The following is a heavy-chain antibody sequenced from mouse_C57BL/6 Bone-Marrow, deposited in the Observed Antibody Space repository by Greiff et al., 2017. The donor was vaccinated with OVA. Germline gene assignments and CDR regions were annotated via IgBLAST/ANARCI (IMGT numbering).Heavy chain of an antibody. Sequence: EVNLVESGGGLVQPGGSLKLSCAASGFTFSDYYMYWVRQTPEKRLEWVAYISNGGGSTYYPDTVKGRFTISRDNAKNTLYLQMSRLKSEDTAMYYCARHGGNPAYWGQGTLVTVSA. V-gene: IGHV5-12*01. CDR2: ISNGGGST. CDR3: ARHGGNPAY. CDR1: GFTFSDYY. J-gene: IGHJ3*01. D-gene: IGHD2-1*01.